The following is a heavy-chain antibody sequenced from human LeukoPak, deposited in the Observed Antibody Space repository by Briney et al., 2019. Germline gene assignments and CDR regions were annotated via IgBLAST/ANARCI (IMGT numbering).Heavy chain of an antibody. CDR2: VRSDGGST. CDR1: EFTLSSYW. J-gene: IGHJ3*02. Sequence: PGGPLRLACAASEFTLSSYWMHWVRQAPGKGLVWVSRVRSDGGSTSYADSVKGRFTISRDNAKNTLYLQMNSLRAEDTAVYYCTRDGASRNEFDIWGQGTMVTVSS. CDR3: TRDGASRNEFDI. V-gene: IGHV3-74*01. D-gene: IGHD1-14*01.